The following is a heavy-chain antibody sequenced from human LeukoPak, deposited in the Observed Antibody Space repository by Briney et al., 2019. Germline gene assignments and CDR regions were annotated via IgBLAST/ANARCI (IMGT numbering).Heavy chain of an antibody. CDR2: ISSRSSYI. J-gene: IGHJ4*02. D-gene: IGHD5-12*01. Sequence: GGSLRLSCAASGFTFSSYSMNWVRQAPGKWLGWVSSISSRSSYIYYTDSVKGRFTISRDNAKNSLYLQMNSLRAEDTAVYYCARGGEFSGYEIWGQGTLVTVSS. V-gene: IGHV3-21*01. CDR1: GFTFSSYS. CDR3: ARGGEFSGYEI.